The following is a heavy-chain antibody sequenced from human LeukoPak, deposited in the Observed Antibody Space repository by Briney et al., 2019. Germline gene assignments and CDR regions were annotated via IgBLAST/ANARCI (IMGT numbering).Heavy chain of an antibody. J-gene: IGHJ4*01. V-gene: IGHV3-33*01. Sequence: GGSLRLSCVGSGFTFRDYAMHWVRQAPDRGLEWVGSIWYDGCNKYYADSVTGRFTISRDNSKNTVYLQMNSQRVEDTAIYYCARGVGAMGGRPDYWGQGTQVTVSS. D-gene: IGHD1-26*01. CDR3: ARGVGAMGGRPDY. CDR2: IWYDGCNK. CDR1: GFTFRDYA.